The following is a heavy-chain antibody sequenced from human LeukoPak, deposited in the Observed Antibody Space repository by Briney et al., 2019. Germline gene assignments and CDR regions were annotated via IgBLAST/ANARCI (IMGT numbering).Heavy chain of an antibody. CDR1: GGSISSYY. D-gene: IGHD6-13*01. J-gene: IGHJ4*02. CDR3: ARSTYSSQDY. V-gene: IGHV4-59*08. Sequence: PSETLSLTCTVSGGSISSYYWSWIRQPPGKGLEWIGYIYYSGSTNYNPSLKSRVTISVDTSKNQFSLKLSSVTAADTAVYYCARSTYSSQDYWGQGTLVTVSS. CDR2: IYYSGST.